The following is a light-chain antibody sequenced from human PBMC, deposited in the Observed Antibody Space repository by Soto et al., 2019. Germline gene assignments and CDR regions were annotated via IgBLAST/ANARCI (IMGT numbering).Light chain of an antibody. Sequence: DIQMPQSHSSVSSSVGDILTISCRASRDISNSFACYQQTPAKAPKLLLRGASSLHRGVPPRISGGGAGTEFTLTTISLQAEDFSTYYCQQTSAFPRTFGQGTKVDI. CDR2: GAS. CDR1: RDISNS. CDR3: QQTSAFPRT. J-gene: IGKJ1*01. V-gene: IGKV1-12*01.